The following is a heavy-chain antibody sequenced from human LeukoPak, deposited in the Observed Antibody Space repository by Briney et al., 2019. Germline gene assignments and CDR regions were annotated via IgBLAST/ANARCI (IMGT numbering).Heavy chain of an antibody. CDR1: GFTFSRFS. J-gene: IGHJ4*02. D-gene: IGHD3-10*01. CDR2: ISSSSGTI. V-gene: IGHV3-48*04. Sequence: GGSLRLSCAASGFTFSRFSMNWVRQAPGKGLEWVSYISSSSGTIYYADSVKGRFTISRDNAKNSLYLQMNSLRAEDTAMYYCARDSGGWGQGTLVTVSS. CDR3: ARDSGG.